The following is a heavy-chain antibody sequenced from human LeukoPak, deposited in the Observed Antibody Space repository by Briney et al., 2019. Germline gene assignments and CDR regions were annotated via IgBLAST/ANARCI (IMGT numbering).Heavy chain of an antibody. CDR3: ARDSPLNYYDSSGYLDY. CDR2: FYSGGST. CDR1: GFTVSSNY. Sequence: SGGSLRLSCAASGFTVSSNYMSWVRQAPEKGLEWVSVFYSGGSTYYADSVEGRFTISRDNSKNTLYLQMNSLRAEDTAVYYCARDSPLNYYDSSGYLDYWGQGTLVTVSS. V-gene: IGHV3-66*01. J-gene: IGHJ4*02. D-gene: IGHD3-22*01.